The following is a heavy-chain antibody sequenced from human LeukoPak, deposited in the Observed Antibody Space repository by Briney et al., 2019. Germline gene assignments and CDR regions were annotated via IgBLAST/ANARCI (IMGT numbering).Heavy chain of an antibody. D-gene: IGHD3-10*01. V-gene: IGHV1-46*01. CDR1: GYTFSSFY. CDR2: ITPNTGDT. CDR3: ARSRNYYRVYFDN. Sequence: APVKVSCKASGYTFSSFYLHWVRQAPGQGLEWMGIITPNTGDTTYAPKFQDRLIMTRDRSTSTVYMELHSLRSEDTAVYYCARSRNYYRVYFDNWGQGTLVPVSS. J-gene: IGHJ4*02.